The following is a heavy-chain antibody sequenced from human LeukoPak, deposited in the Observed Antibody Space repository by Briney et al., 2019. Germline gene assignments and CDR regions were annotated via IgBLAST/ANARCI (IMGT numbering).Heavy chain of an antibody. V-gene: IGHV3-7*01. Sequence: GGSLRLSCAAPGFTFSSYWMSWVRQTPGKGLGWVANINQDGSERYYVYSVEGRFTISRDNDKNSLYLQMNSLRAEDTGVYYCARGRFGESGKYYFDYWGQGTLVSVCS. J-gene: IGHJ4*02. CDR2: INQDGSER. CDR3: ARGRFGESGKYYFDY. CDR1: GFTFSSYW. D-gene: IGHD3-10*01.